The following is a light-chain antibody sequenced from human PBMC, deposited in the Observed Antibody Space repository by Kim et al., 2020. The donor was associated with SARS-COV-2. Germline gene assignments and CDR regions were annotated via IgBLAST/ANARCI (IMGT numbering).Light chain of an antibody. J-gene: IGKJ4*01. CDR2: IAS. CDR3: QQDNAFPLS. Sequence: ASVVNRVTITCRASENIIMWLVWSQQKPGTAPQVLIYIASSLESGVPSRFSGSGSGTEFSLLFSSPPPDDFASYYFQQDNAFPLSFGGGTTVDIK. V-gene: IGKV1-5*03. CDR1: ENIIMW.